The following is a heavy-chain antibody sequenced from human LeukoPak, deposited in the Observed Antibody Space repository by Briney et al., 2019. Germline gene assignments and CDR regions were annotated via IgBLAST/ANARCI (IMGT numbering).Heavy chain of an antibody. CDR3: ARGDFRSGYYQQLAPFDY. J-gene: IGHJ4*02. V-gene: IGHV1-8*01. CDR2: MNPNSGNT. D-gene: IGHD3-3*01. CDR1: GYTFTSYD. Sequence: ASVKVSCKASGYTFTSYDINWVRQATGQGLEWMGWMNPNSGNTGYAQKFQGRVTMTRNTSISTAYMELSSLRSEDTAVYYCARGDFRSGYYQQLAPFDYWGQGTLVTVSS.